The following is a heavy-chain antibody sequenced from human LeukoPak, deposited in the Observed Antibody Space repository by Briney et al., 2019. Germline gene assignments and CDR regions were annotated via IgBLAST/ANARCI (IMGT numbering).Heavy chain of an antibody. D-gene: IGHD1-26*01. V-gene: IGHV4-34*01. CDR3: ARDPSIVGTTRDAFDI. CDR1: GGSFSGYY. CDR2: INHSGST. Sequence: SETLSLTCAVYGGSFSGYYWSWIRQPPGKGLEWIGEINHSGSTNYDPSLKSRVTISVDKSKNQFSLKLSSVTAADTAVYYCARDPSIVGTTRDAFDIWGQGTMVTVSS. J-gene: IGHJ3*02.